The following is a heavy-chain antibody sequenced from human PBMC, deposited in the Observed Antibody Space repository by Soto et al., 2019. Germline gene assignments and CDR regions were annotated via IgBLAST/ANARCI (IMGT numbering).Heavy chain of an antibody. CDR3: ARAFYNRPDNCFDP. D-gene: IGHD1-20*01. CDR2: MNPNSGNT. Sequence: GQGLEWMGWMNPNSGNTGYAQKFQGRVTMTRNTSISTAYMELSSLRSEDTAVYYFARAFYNRPDNCFDPSGQRT. V-gene: IGHV1-8*01. J-gene: IGHJ5*02.